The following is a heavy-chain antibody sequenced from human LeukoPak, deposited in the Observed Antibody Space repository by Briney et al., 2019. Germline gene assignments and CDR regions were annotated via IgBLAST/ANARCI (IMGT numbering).Heavy chain of an antibody. CDR3: VRRGKYYDFWSDPGFDY. CDR1: GFTFSSYE. V-gene: IGHV3-48*03. Sequence: PGGSLRLSCAASGFTFSSYEMNWVRQAPGKGLEWVSYISSSGSTIYYADSVKGRFTISRDNGKNSLYLQMNSLRAEDTAVYYCVRRGKYYDFWSDPGFDYWGQGTLVTVSS. D-gene: IGHD3-3*01. CDR2: ISSSGSTI. J-gene: IGHJ4*02.